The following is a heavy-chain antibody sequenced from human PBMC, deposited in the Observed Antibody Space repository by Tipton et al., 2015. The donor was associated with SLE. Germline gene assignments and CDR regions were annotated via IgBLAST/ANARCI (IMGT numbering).Heavy chain of an antibody. D-gene: IGHD3-22*01. CDR1: GGFISSYY. V-gene: IGHV4-4*07. J-gene: IGHJ3*02. CDR3: ARHYYDSSGYSGAFDI. Sequence: TLSLTCTVSGGFISSYYWSWIRQPAGKGLEWIGRIYTSGSTNYNPTLKSRVTMSVDTSKNQFSLKLSSVTAADTAVYYCARHYYDSSGYSGAFDIWGQGTMVTVSS. CDR2: IYTSGST.